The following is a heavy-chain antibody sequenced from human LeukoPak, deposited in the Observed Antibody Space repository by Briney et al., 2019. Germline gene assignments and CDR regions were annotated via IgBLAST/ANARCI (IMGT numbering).Heavy chain of an antibody. CDR2: IIPIFGTA. V-gene: IGHV1-69*06. D-gene: IGHD3-10*01. Sequence: SVKASCKASGGTFSSYAISWVRQAPGQGLEWMGGIIPIFGTANYAQKFQGRVTITADKSTSTAYMELSSLRSEDTAVYYCARVGITMVRGANNWFDPWGQGTLVTVSS. J-gene: IGHJ5*02. CDR3: ARVGITMVRGANNWFDP. CDR1: GGTFSSYA.